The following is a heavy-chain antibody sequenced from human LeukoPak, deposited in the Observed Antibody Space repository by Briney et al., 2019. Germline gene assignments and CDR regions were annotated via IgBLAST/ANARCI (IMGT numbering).Heavy chain of an antibody. Sequence: PGGSLRLSCAASGFSFSGFGMNWVRQAPGKGLEWISYIGSIGSAGGNIYYAVSVKGRFTVSRDNTTDSLFLQMNSLQDADTAVYYCARAPTPYFTYYMDVWGKGTTVTVSS. CDR2: IGSIGSAGGNI. J-gene: IGHJ6*03. CDR1: GFSFSGFG. D-gene: IGHD2-21*01. CDR3: ARAPTPYFTYYMDV. V-gene: IGHV3-21*05.